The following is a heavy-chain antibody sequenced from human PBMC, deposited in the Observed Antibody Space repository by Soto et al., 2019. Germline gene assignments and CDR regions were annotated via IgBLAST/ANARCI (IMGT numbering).Heavy chain of an antibody. Sequence: QVQLQESGPGLVKPSETLSLTCTVSGGSVSSGNYYWSWIRQPPGKGLEWIGYFYYTGSINYNPSLKSQVTIFIDASKNQFSLRLSSVTAADTAVYYCARSMFYSDGTNYSPFGYWGQGTLVTASS. D-gene: IGHD3-22*01. J-gene: IGHJ4*02. CDR2: FYYTGSI. V-gene: IGHV4-61*01. CDR1: GGSVSSGNYY. CDR3: ARSMFYSDGTNYSPFGY.